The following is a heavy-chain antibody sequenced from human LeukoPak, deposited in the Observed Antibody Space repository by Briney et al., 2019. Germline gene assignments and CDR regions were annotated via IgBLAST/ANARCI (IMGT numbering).Heavy chain of an antibody. CDR1: GYTFTSYD. Sequence: ASVKVSCKASGYTFTSYDINWVRQATGQGLEWMGWMNPNSGNTGYAQKFQGRVTMTSNSSKNTAYVELSSLTSEDTAVYYCARERTVKSFDIWGQGTTVTVSS. V-gene: IGHV1-8*02. J-gene: IGHJ3*02. CDR2: MNPNSGNT. CDR3: ARERTVKSFDI. D-gene: IGHD1/OR15-1a*01.